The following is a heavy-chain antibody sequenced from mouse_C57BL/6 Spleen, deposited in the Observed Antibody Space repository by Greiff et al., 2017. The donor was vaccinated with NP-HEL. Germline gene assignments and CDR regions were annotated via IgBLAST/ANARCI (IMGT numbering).Heavy chain of an antibody. V-gene: IGHV1-64*01. Sequence: QVQLQQSGAELVKPGASVKLSCKASGYTFTSYWMHWVKQRPGQGLEWIGMIHPNSGSTNYNEKFKSKATLTVDKSSSTAYMQLSSLTSEDSAVYYCARPTGYAMDYWGQGTSVTVSS. CDR2: IHPNSGST. CDR1: GYTFTSYW. D-gene: IGHD1-1*01. J-gene: IGHJ4*01. CDR3: ARPTGYAMDY.